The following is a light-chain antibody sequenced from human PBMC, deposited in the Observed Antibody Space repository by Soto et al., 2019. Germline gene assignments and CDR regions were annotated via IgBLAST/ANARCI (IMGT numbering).Light chain of an antibody. V-gene: IGLV2-23*01. J-gene: IGLJ2*01. CDR3: CSYAGSRDVV. Sequence: TQPASVSGSPGQSITISCTGTSSDVGSYNLVSWYQQHPGKAPKLMIYEGSKRPSGVSNRFSGSKSGNTASLTISGLQAEDEADYYCCSYAGSRDVVFGGGTKLTVL. CDR1: SSDVGSYNL. CDR2: EGS.